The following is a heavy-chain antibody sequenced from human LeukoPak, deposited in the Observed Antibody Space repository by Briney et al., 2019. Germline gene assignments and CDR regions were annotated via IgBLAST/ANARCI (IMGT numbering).Heavy chain of an antibody. J-gene: IGHJ4*02. CDR2: ISSSSSYI. V-gene: IGHV3-21*01. D-gene: IGHD3-10*01. CDR3: ARDLVGSMVRGATDY. Sequence: PGGSLRLSCAASGFTFSSYSMNWVRQAPGKGLEWVSSISSSSSYIYYADSVKGRFTISRDNAKNSLYLQMNSLRAEDTAVYYCARDLVGSMVRGATDYWGQGTLVTVSS. CDR1: GFTFSSYS.